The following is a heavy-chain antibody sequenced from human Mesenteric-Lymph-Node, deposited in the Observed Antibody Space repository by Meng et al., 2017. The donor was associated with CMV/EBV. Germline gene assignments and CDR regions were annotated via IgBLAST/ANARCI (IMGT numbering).Heavy chain of an antibody. CDR2: ISYDGGNQ. V-gene: IGHV3-30*04. Sequence: GGSLRLSCAASGFIFRYYAMHWVRQAPGKGLEWVAVISYDGGNQFYAESVKGRFTISRDNSKNTLYLQMNSLRNEDTAVYYCARDGRPPRLRFLEWDDPKSEFYYGMDVWGQGTTVTVSS. D-gene: IGHD3-3*01. CDR1: GFIFRYYA. CDR3: ARDGRPPRLRFLEWDDPKSEFYYGMDV. J-gene: IGHJ6*02.